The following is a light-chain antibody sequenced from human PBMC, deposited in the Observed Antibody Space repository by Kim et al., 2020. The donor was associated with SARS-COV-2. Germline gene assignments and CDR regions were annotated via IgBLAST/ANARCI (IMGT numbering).Light chain of an antibody. CDR2: SNN. V-gene: IGLV1-47*02. CDR3: AAWDDSLSGSYV. J-gene: IGLJ1*01. CDR1: SSNIGSNY. Sequence: RVTISCSGSSSNIGSNYVYWYQQLPGTAPKLLIYSNNQRPSGVPDRFSGSKSGTSASLAISGLRSEDEADYYCAAWDDSLSGSYVFGTGTKVTVL.